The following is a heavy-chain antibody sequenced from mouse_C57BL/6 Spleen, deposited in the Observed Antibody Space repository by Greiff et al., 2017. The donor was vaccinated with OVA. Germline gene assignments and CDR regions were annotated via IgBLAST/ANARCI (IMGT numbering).Heavy chain of an antibody. Sequence: VQLQQSGAELARPGASVKLSCKASGYTFTSYGISWVKQRTGQGLEWIGEIYPRSGNTYYNEKFKGKATLTADKSSSTAYMELRSLTSEDSAVYFCAREDSRYFDVWGTGTTVTVSS. CDR1: GYTFTSYG. CDR2: IYPRSGNT. V-gene: IGHV1-81*01. CDR3: AREDSRYFDV. J-gene: IGHJ1*03.